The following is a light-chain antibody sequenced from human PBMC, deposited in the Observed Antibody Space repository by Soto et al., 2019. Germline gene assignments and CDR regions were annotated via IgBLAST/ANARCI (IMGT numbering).Light chain of an antibody. V-gene: IGLV1-40*01. J-gene: IGLJ3*02. CDR1: SSDIGAGYD. Sequence: QSALTQPPSISGAPGQRGTISCTGSSSDIGAGYDVHWYQQFPGTAPKLLIYSNINRPSGVPDRFSGSKSGTSASLAITGLQAEDAADYYCQSYDSSLGGSKGVFGGGTKLTVL. CDR3: QSYDSSLGGSKGV. CDR2: SNI.